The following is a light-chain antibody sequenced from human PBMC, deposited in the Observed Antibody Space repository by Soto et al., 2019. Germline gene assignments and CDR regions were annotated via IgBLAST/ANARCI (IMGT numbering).Light chain of an antibody. Sequence: EVVMTQSPATVSVSPGEGVTLSCRASQTISNDLAWYQQKPGQAPRLLIYGASTRATGVPARFSGGGSGTEFPLTISSLQSQDFAFYYCQQNNKWPPVTFGGGTKVETK. J-gene: IGKJ4*01. CDR2: GAS. V-gene: IGKV3-15*01. CDR1: QTISND. CDR3: QQNNKWPPVT.